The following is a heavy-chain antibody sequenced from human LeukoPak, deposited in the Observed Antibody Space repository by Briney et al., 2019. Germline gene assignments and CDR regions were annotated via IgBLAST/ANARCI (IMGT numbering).Heavy chain of an antibody. V-gene: IGHV1-2*02. CDR2: INPNSGGT. CDR1: GYTFTGYY. J-gene: IGHJ5*02. D-gene: IGHD5-18*01. Sequence: ASVKVSCKASGYTFTGYYTHWVRQAPGQGLEWMGWINPNSGGTNYAQKFQGRVTMTRDTSISTAYMELSRLRSDDTAVYYCARASGYSYGINWFDPWGQGTLVTVSS. CDR3: ARASGYSYGINWFDP.